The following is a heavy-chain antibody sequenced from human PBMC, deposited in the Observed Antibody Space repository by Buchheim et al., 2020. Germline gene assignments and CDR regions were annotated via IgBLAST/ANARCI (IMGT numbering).Heavy chain of an antibody. CDR2: IYHSGST. D-gene: IGHD1-1*01. Sequence: QVQLQESGPGLVKPSETLSLTCAVSGYSISSGYYWGWIRQPPGKGLEWIGTIYHSGSTYYNPSLKSRVTISVDTSKNTFSLKLSSVTAADTAVYYCARDHGTTHFDYWGQGTL. J-gene: IGHJ4*02. CDR1: GYSISSGYY. CDR3: ARDHGTTHFDY. V-gene: IGHV4-38-2*02.